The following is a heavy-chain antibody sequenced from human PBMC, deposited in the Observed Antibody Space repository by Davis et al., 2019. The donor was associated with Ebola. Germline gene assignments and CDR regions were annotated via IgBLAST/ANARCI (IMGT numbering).Heavy chain of an antibody. Sequence: GESLKISCSASGFTFNTNAMSWVRQAPGKGLEWVSIISASGRTVEYAASMKGRFTISRDNSKNTLYLEMDSLRADDTAVYFCARDGPNYDVDYWGQGTLVTVSS. CDR3: ARDGPNYDVDY. CDR2: ISASGRTV. V-gene: IGHV3-23*01. J-gene: IGHJ4*02. CDR1: GFTFNTNA. D-gene: IGHD3-22*01.